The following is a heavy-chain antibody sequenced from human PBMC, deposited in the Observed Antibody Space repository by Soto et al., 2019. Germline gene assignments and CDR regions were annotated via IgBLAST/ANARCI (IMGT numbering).Heavy chain of an antibody. CDR1: GFTFSSYG. CDR2: ISYDGSNK. CDR3: AKDFFYRHYYDSTGYFDY. Sequence: QVQLVESGGGVVQPGRSLRLSCAASGFTFSSYGMHWVRQAPGKGLEWVAVISYDGSNKYYADSVKGRFTISRDNSKNTLYLQMNSLRAEDTAAYYRAKDFFYRHYYDSTGYFDYWGQGTLVTVSS. D-gene: IGHD3-22*01. J-gene: IGHJ4*02. V-gene: IGHV3-30*18.